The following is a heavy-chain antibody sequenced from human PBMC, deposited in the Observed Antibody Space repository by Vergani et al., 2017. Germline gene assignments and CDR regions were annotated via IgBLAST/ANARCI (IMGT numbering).Heavy chain of an antibody. CDR1: GDSISSGVY. Sequence: HLQESGPGLVKPSETLPLTCTVSGDSISSGVYWGWIRQPPGKGLEWIGSFSYGESPAYSPSLQSRATISEDASKNQFSLRLTSVTAADTAIYYCARHGRKGFYGYEVVDYWGQGTLVTVSS. J-gene: IGHJ4*02. CDR2: FSYGESP. D-gene: IGHD5-18*01. CDR3: ARHGRKGFYGYEVVDY. V-gene: IGHV4-39*01.